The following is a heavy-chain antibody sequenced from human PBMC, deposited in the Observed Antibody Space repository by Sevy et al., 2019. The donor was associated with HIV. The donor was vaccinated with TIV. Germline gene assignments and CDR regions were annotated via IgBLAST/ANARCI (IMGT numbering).Heavy chain of an antibody. CDR2: MFYTGST. D-gene: IGHD1-26*01. J-gene: IGHJ6*02. Sequence: SETLSLTCTVSGGPVTSDSYYWTWIRQPPGKGLECLGYMFYTGSTNYNPSLMSRVTISVDTSKNQFSLKLSSVTAADTAVYYCARMGGLTDYGMDVWGQGTTVTVSS. CDR3: ARMGGLTDYGMDV. V-gene: IGHV4-61*01. CDR1: GGPVTSDSYY.